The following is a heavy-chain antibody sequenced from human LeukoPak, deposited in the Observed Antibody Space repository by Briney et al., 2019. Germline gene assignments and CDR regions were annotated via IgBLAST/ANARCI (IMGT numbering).Heavy chain of an antibody. CDR3: AGYCSSTSCYRGEDY. CDR1: GYSISSGYY. J-gene: IGHJ4*02. D-gene: IGHD2-2*01. Sequence: PSETLSLTCAVSGYSISSGYYWGWIRQPPGKGLEWIGSIYHSGSTYYNPSLKSRVTISVDTSKNQISLKLSSVTAADTAVYYCAGYCSSTSCYRGEDYWGQGTLATVSS. V-gene: IGHV4-38-2*01. CDR2: IYHSGST.